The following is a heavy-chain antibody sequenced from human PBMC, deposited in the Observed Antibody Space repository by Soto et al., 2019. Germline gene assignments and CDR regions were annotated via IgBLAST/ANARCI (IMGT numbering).Heavy chain of an antibody. CDR1: GGSFSGYY. CDR2: INHSGST. J-gene: IGHJ5*02. V-gene: IGHV4-34*01. D-gene: IGHD3-16*02. Sequence: LSLTCAVYGGSFSGYYWSWIRQPPGKGLEWIGEINHSGSTNYNPSLKSRVTISIDTSKNQFSLKLSSVTAADTAVYYCARGRGDYVWGSYRNWFDPWGQGTLVTVSS. CDR3: ARGRGDYVWGSYRNWFDP.